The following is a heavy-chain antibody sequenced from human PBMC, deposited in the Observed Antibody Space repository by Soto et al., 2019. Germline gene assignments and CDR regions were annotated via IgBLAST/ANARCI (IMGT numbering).Heavy chain of an antibody. CDR2: INSDGSIT. V-gene: IGHV3-74*01. Sequence: EVQLVESGGGLVQPGESLRLSCAASGFTFSNHWMHWVRQAPGKGLVWVSHINSDGSITNYADSVRGRFTISRDNAKNTLYLQMNRLRSEYTAVYYCARTLYYDLLTCQDSWGQGTLVTVSS. J-gene: IGHJ5*01. CDR3: ARTLYYDLLTCQDS. D-gene: IGHD3-9*01. CDR1: GFTFSNHW.